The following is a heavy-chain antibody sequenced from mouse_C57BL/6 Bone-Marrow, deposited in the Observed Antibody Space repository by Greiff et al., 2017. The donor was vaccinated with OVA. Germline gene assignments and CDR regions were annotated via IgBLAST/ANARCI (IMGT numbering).Heavy chain of an antibody. CDR2: IDPNSGGT. V-gene: IGHV1-72*01. D-gene: IGHD4-1*01. CDR1: GYTFTSYW. CDR3: ARGNWAWFAY. J-gene: IGHJ3*01. Sequence: QVQLQQPGAELLKPGASVKLSCKASGYTFTSYWMHWVKRRPGRGLRWIGRIDPNSGGTKYNGKFKGKATLTVDKPSSTAYMQLSSLTSEDSAVYYCARGNWAWFAYWGQGTLVTVSA.